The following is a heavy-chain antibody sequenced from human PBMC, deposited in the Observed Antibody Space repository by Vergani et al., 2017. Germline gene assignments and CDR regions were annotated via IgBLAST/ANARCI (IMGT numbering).Heavy chain of an antibody. D-gene: IGHD6-19*01. V-gene: IGHV3-21*01. CDR1: GFTFSSYG. J-gene: IGHJ3*02. CDR2: ISSSSSYI. CDR3: ARVNSGWYLAFDI. Sequence: VQLVESGGGVVQPGRSLRLSCAASGFTFSSYGMHWVRQAPGKGLEWVSSISSSSSYIYYADSVKGRFTISRDNAKNSLYLQMNSLRAEDTAVYYCARVNSGWYLAFDIWGQGTMVTVSS.